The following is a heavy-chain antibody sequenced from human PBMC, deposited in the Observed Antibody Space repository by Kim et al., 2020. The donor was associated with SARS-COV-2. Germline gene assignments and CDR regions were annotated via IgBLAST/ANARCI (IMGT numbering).Heavy chain of an antibody. CDR2: IYTTGST. CDR3: ARDFRVWTGEEFYFDY. J-gene: IGHJ4*02. Sequence: SETLSLTCTVSSVSISNFYWSWIRQPAGKGLEYIGRIYTTGSTNYNPSLKSRVAMSVDTSRKPFSLSLSSVTAADTAVYYCARDFRVWTGEEFYFDYWGQGILVTVPS. CDR1: SVSISNFY. D-gene: IGHD3-10*01. V-gene: IGHV4-4*07.